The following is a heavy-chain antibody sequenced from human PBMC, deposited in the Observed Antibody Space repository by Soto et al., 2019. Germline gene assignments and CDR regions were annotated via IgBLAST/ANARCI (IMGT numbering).Heavy chain of an antibody. Sequence: PXHTLSLTCAISGDSFSSNIAAWSWIRQSPSRGLEWLGRTYYRSKWNSNYAVSVKGRVTINPDTSKNQFSLQLNSVTPEDTAVYYCARDEGGPWGQGTLVTVSS. CDR2: TYYRSKWNS. J-gene: IGHJ4*02. V-gene: IGHV6-1*01. CDR3: ARDEGGP. CDR1: GDSFSSNIAA.